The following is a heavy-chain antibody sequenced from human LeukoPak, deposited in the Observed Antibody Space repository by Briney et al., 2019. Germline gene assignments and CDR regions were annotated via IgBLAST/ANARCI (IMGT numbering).Heavy chain of an antibody. Sequence: ASVKVSCKASGYTFTGYYMHWVRQAPGQGLEWMGWINPNSGGTNYAQKFQGRVTKTRDTSISTAYMELSRLRSDDTAVYYCARDHIAAAGTTGDYWGQGTLVTVSS. CDR1: GYTFTGYY. CDR3: ARDHIAAAGTTGDY. CDR2: INPNSGGT. J-gene: IGHJ4*02. D-gene: IGHD6-13*01. V-gene: IGHV1-2*02.